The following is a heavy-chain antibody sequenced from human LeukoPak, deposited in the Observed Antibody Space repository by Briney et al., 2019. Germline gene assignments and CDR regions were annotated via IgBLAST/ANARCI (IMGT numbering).Heavy chain of an antibody. CDR2: INPSGGST. J-gene: IGHJ5*02. V-gene: IGHV1-46*01. CDR3: ARDRRYSYGPHPQNWFDP. Sequence: ASVKVSCKASGYTFTTYYLHWVRQAPGQGLEWMGIINPSGGSTSYAQKFQGRVTMTRDTSTSTVYMELSSLRSEDTAVYYCARDRRYSYGPHPQNWFDPWGQGTLVTVSS. D-gene: IGHD5-18*01. CDR1: GYTFTTYY.